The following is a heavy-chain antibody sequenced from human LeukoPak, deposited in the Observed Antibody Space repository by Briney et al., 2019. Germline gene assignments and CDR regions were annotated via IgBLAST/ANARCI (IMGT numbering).Heavy chain of an antibody. J-gene: IGHJ5*02. CDR3: TREKGRGLYHYPSGTFHGFIQS. Sequence: SGTLSLTCDVSGVSVTTSDGWSWVRQSPGKALEWLGHIFQNETTNYNPSLKSRLIISIDKANNQFSLNLKSVTVADTAVYYCTREKGRGLYHYPSGTFHGFIQSWSQGSLVSVSS. D-gene: IGHD3-10*01. V-gene: IGHV4-4*02. CDR2: IFQNETT. CDR1: GVSVTTSDG.